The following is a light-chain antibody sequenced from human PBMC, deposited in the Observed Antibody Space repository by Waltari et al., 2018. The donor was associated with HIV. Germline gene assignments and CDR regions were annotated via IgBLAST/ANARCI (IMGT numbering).Light chain of an antibody. CDR1: QEIGVY. CDR3: QRYNDVPVI. V-gene: IGKV1-27*01. CDR2: ATS. Sequence: DIQMNQFPSSLSASVGDRVTSTFRASQEIGVYFGWYQQKGAKPPKLLIYATSNLQSGVPSRFRGDGTGTDFTLTISSLQPEDVGTYYCQRYNDVPVIFGQGTRLEIK. J-gene: IGKJ5*01.